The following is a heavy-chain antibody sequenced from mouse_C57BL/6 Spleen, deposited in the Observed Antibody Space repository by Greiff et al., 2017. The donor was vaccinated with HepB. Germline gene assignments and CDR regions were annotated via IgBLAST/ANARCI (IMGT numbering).Heavy chain of an antibody. CDR3: TSYYGSSSRWYFDV. CDR1: GFNIKDDY. CDR2: IDPENGDT. J-gene: IGHJ1*03. D-gene: IGHD1-1*01. V-gene: IGHV14-4*01. Sequence: EVQLQQSGAELVRPGASVKLSCTASGFNIKDDYMHWVKQRPEQGLEWIGWIDPENGDTEYASKFQGKATITADTSSNTAYLQLSSLTSEDTAVYYCTSYYGSSSRWYFDVWGTGTTVTVSS.